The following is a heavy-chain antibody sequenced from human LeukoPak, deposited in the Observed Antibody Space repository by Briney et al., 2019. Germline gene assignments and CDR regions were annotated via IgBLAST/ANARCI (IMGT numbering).Heavy chain of an antibody. CDR3: TRVGYTDQLKGDY. Sequence: ASVKVSCETSGYSFTSYGITWVRQAPGQGVEWMGWISGYNGNANYAQRLKDRVTMTTDTSTTTAYMELRSLGSEDTAVYFCTRVGYTDQLKGDYWGQGTLVTVSS. D-gene: IGHD2-2*01. CDR2: ISGYNGNA. J-gene: IGHJ4*02. CDR1: GYSFTSYG. V-gene: IGHV1-18*01.